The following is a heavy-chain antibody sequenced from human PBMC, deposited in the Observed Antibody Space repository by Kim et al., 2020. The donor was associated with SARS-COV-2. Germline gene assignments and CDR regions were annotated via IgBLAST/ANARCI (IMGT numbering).Heavy chain of an antibody. CDR1: GFTFSSYA. CDR3: AKGLNLGAGCFDY. Sequence: GGSLRLSCAASGFTFSSYAMSWVRQAPGKGLEWVSVIYSGGSSTYYADSVKGRFTISRDNSKNTLYLQMNSLRAEDTAVYYCAKGLNLGAGCFDYWGQGTLVTVSS. J-gene: IGHJ4*02. D-gene: IGHD3-16*01. CDR2: IYSGGSST. V-gene: IGHV3-23*03.